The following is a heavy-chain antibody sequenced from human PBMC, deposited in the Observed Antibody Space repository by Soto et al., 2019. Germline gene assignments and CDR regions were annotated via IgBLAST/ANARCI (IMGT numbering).Heavy chain of an antibody. CDR3: ARRAETNGWNGFGADKYYFDF. CDR2: MNPNTGNS. V-gene: IGHV1-8*01. Sequence: ASVKVSCKASGYTFTSYDIYWVRQATGQGLEWMGWMNPNTGNSAYAQKFQGRVTVTSDTSINTVHMELSSLRSEDTAVYYCARRAETNGWNGFGADKYYFDFWGQGTLVTVS. CDR1: GYTFTSYD. D-gene: IGHD1-1*01. J-gene: IGHJ4*02.